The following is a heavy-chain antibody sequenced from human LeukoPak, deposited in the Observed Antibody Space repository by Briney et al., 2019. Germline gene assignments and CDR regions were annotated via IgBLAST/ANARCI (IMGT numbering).Heavy chain of an antibody. CDR2: ISYDGSNK. Sequence: PGGSLRLSCAASGFTFSSYGMHWVRQAPGKGLEWVAVISYDGSNKYYADSVKGRFTISRDNSKNTLYLQMNSLRAEDTAVYYCEKDYRRFGDLYGMDVWGQGTTVTVSS. CDR3: EKDYRRFGDLYGMDV. D-gene: IGHD3-10*01. J-gene: IGHJ6*02. CDR1: GFTFSSYG. V-gene: IGHV3-30*18.